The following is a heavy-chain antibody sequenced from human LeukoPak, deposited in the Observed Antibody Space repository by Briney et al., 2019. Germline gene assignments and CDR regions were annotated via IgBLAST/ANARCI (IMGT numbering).Heavy chain of an antibody. Sequence: ASVKVSCKASGYTFTSYYMHWVRQAPGQGLEWMGIINPSGGSTSYAQKFQGRVTMTRDMSTSTVYMELSSLRSEDTAVYYCARAPKSYCSGGSCYTARDNFDYWGQGTLVTVSS. D-gene: IGHD2-15*01. J-gene: IGHJ4*02. CDR3: ARAPKSYCSGGSCYTARDNFDY. V-gene: IGHV1-46*01. CDR1: GYTFTSYY. CDR2: INPSGGST.